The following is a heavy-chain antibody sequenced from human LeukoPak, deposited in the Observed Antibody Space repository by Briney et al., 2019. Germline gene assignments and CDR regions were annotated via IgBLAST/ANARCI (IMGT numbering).Heavy chain of an antibody. Sequence: SETLSLTCTVSGGSISGYYWSWIRQPPGKGLEWIAYIYYNGISNYNPSLKSRVIISVDSSKNQFSLKLISVTAADTAVYYCARDLGYYDSSGYSRYWYFDLWGRGTLVTVSS. CDR1: GGSISGYY. CDR3: ARDLGYYDSSGYSRYWYFDL. J-gene: IGHJ2*01. D-gene: IGHD3-22*01. V-gene: IGHV4-59*01. CDR2: IYYNGIS.